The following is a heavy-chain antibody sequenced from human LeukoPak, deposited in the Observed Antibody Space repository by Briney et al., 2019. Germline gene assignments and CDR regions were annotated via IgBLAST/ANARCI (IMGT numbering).Heavy chain of an antibody. CDR1: GFTFSSYE. CDR3: ARDPDPLGAYFDY. V-gene: IGHV3-48*03. D-gene: IGHD1-14*01. CDR2: ISGSGSTI. J-gene: IGHJ4*02. Sequence: GGSLRLSCAASGFTFSSYETNWVRQAPGKGLEWVSYISGSGSTIYYADSVKGRFTISRDNAKNSLYLQMNSLRAEDTAVYYCARDPDPLGAYFDYRGQGTLVTVSS.